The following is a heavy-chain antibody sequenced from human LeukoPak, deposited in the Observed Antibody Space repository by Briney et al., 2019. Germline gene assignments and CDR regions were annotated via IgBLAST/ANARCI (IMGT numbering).Heavy chain of an antibody. D-gene: IGHD3-9*01. CDR3: ARQGYDILTGYIDAFDI. CDR2: INHSGST. Sequence: SETLSLTCAVYGGSFSGYYWSWIRQPPGKGLEWIGEINHSGSTNYNPSLKSRVTISVDTSKNQFSLKLRSVTAADTAIYYCARQGYDILTGYIDAFDIWGQGTMVTVSS. CDR1: GGSFSGYY. V-gene: IGHV4-34*01. J-gene: IGHJ3*02.